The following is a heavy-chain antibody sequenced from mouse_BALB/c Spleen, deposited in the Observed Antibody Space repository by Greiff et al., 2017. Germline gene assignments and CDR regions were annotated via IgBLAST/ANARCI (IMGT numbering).Heavy chain of an antibody. D-gene: IGHD4-1*01. CDR2: ISSGGSYT. CDR1: GFTFSSYG. V-gene: IGHV5-6*01. Sequence: EVQRVESGGDLVKPGGSLKLSCAASGFTFSSYGMSWVRQTPDKRLEWVATISSGGSYTYYPDSVKGRFTISRDNAKNTLYLQMSSLKSEDTAMYYCASKLGRGAMDYWGQGTSVTVSS. CDR3: ASKLGRGAMDY. J-gene: IGHJ4*01.